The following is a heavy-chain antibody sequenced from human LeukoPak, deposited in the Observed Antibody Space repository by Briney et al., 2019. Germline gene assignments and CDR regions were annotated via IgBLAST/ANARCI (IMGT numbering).Heavy chain of an antibody. CDR1: GGTFSSYA. D-gene: IGHD5-12*01. Sequence: ASVKVSCKASGGTFSSYAISWVRQAPGQGLEWMGWISAYNGNTNYAQKLQGRVTMTTDTSTSTAYMELRSLRSDDTAAYYCARDPDAVYSGYDSDWFDPWGQGTLVTVSS. J-gene: IGHJ5*02. CDR2: ISAYNGNT. CDR3: ARDPDAVYSGYDSDWFDP. V-gene: IGHV1-18*01.